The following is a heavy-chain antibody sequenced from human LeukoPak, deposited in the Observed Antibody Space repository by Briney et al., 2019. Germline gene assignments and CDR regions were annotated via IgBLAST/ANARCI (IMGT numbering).Heavy chain of an antibody. J-gene: IGHJ6*03. V-gene: IGHV3-48*03. CDR2: IGSRGGII. CDR3: ARRGLPSYYMDV. Sequence: GGSLRLSCAASGFTFSSYEMNWVRQAPGKGLEWISYIGSRGGIIYYADSVKGRFTISRDNAKNSLYLQMNNLGAEDTAVYYCARRGLPSYYMDVWGKGTTVTVSS. CDR1: GFTFSSYE.